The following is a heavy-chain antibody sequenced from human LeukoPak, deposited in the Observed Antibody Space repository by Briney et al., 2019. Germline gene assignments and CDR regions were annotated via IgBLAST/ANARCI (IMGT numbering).Heavy chain of an antibody. CDR3: AREVYYDTSGFYSYFDY. CDR1: GDSISSGRYY. J-gene: IGHJ4*02. V-gene: IGHV4-61*02. Sequence: PSETLSLTCTVYGDSISSGRYYWRWIRQPAGKGLEWIGRIYTSGSTNYNPSLKSRVTISVDTSKNQFSLKLSSVTAADTAVYYCAREVYYDTSGFYSYFDYWGQGTLVSVSS. D-gene: IGHD3-22*01. CDR2: IYTSGST.